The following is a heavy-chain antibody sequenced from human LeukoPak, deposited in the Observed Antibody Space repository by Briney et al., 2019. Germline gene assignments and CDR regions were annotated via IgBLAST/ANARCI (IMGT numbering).Heavy chain of an antibody. J-gene: IGHJ4*02. D-gene: IGHD3-10*01. V-gene: IGHV4-38-2*02. CDR3: ARGSGTYAMNFDY. CDR2: IYHSENI. Sequence: SETLSLTRSVSGYSISSGYYWGWIRQPPGKGLEWIGSIYHSENINYNPSLKSPVTISVDTSKNQFSLKLSAVTAADTAVYYCARGSGTYAMNFDYWGQGTLVTVSS. CDR1: GYSISSGYY.